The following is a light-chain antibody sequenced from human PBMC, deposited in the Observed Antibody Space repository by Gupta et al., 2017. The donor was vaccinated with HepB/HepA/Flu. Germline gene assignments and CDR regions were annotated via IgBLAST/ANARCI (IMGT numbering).Light chain of an antibody. CDR3: QSADSSGTDVV. J-gene: IGLJ2*01. CDR2: KDS. Sequence: SYELTQPPSVSVSPGQTARITCAGEALPKQYAYWYQQKPGQAPVLVIYKDSERLSGIPERFSGSSSGTTVTLTISGVQAEDEADYYCQSADSSGTDVVFGGGTKLTVL. CDR1: ALPKQY. V-gene: IGLV3-25*03.